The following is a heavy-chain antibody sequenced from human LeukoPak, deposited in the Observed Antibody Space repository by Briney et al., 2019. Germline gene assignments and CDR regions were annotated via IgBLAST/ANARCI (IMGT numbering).Heavy chain of an antibody. V-gene: IGHV4-34*01. CDR3: AKSYYYYGLDV. CDR2: INHSGTT. Sequence: SETLSLTCALYGGSFTDYFWNWILQPPGKGLEWIGEINHSGTTSYNPSLKSRVTMSVDTSKKQFSLNLSSVTAADTAVYYCAKSYYYYGLDVWGPGTTVAVSS. J-gene: IGHJ6*02. CDR1: GGSFTDYF.